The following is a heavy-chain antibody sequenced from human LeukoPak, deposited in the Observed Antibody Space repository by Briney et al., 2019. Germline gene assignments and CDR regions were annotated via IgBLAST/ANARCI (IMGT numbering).Heavy chain of an antibody. CDR2: ISSGSSTI. J-gene: IGHJ4*02. Sequence: GGSLRLSCAASGFSFSSYSMSWVRQTPGKGLEWVSYISSGSSTIYYADSVKGRFTISRDNAKNSLYLQMNSLRAEDTAVYYCARDRWELLSLDYWGQGTLVTVSS. CDR3: ARDRWELLSLDY. CDR1: GFSFSSYS. V-gene: IGHV3-48*01. D-gene: IGHD1-26*01.